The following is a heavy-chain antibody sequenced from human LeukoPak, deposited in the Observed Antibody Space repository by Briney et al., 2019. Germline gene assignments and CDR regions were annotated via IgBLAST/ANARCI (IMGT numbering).Heavy chain of an antibody. CDR1: GFTFSSYW. Sequence: GSLRLSFAAPGFTFSSYWMTWVRQAPGKGLEWVANIKPDGSVGYYVDSVRGRFIISRDNAGNSLYLQMNSLRVEDTAVYYCTQNLVAAAGDHWGQGTLLIVSS. D-gene: IGHD6-13*01. J-gene: IGHJ4*02. CDR3: TQNLVAAAGDH. V-gene: IGHV3-7*01. CDR2: IKPDGSVG.